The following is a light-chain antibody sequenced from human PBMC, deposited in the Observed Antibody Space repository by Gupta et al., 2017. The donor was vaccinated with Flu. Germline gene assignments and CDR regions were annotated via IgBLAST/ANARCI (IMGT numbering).Light chain of an antibody. CDR3: KQSVELPFT. J-gene: IGKJ4*01. CDR2: EAS. CDR1: QSRRHSDGKTY. V-gene: IGKV2D-29*01. Sequence: VTPAKPASISCKSSQSRRHSDGKTYSYCYLQNGGQPPHLLIYEASNRGSGVPDRFSGRAYGTDITLIISLGDADDVVVYCCKQSVELPFTFGRGTXVEIK.